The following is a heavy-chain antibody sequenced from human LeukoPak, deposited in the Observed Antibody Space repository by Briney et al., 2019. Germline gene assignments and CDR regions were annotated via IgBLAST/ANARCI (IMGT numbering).Heavy chain of an antibody. CDR3: PRGLVVAD. V-gene: IGHV3-48*01. CDR2: ISSSSSTI. J-gene: IGHJ4*02. D-gene: IGHD3-22*01. CDR1: GFTFSSYS. Sequence: PGGSLRLSCAASGFTFSSYSMHWVRQAPGKGLEWVSYISSSSSTIYYADSVKGRFTISRDNAKNSLYLQMNSLRAEDTAVYYCPRGLVVADWGQGTLVTVSS.